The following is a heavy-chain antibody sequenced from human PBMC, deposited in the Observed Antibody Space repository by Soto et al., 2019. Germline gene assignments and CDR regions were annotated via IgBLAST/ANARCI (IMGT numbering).Heavy chain of an antibody. J-gene: IGHJ4*02. D-gene: IGHD3-9*01. CDR1: GFTFTNYA. CDR2: IRGDGDTT. Sequence: PGGSLRLSCAASGFTFTNYAMSWVRQAPGEGLEWVSTIRGDGDTTDYADSVRGRFTISRDNAKSSLYLQMNSLGAEDTATYYCVRDHDWAFDYWGQGALVTVSS. V-gene: IGHV3-23*01. CDR3: VRDHDWAFDY.